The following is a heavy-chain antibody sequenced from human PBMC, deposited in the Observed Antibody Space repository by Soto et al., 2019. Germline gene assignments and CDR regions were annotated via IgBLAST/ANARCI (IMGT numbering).Heavy chain of an antibody. V-gene: IGHV3-7*01. D-gene: IGHD3-10*01. CDR2: INQDGGEK. CDR3: ASILGLHYYGTDD. CDR1: GFTFSRFW. J-gene: IGHJ6*02. Sequence: PGGSLRLSCAASGFTFSRFWMTWVRQAPGKGLEWVANINQDGGEKYYVDSVKGRFTISRDNAKNSLYLQMNSLRAEDTAVYYCASILGLHYYGTDDWGQGTTVTVSS.